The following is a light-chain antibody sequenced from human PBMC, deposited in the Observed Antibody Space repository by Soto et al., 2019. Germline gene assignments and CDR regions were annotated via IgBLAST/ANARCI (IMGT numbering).Light chain of an antibody. J-gene: IGLJ1*01. CDR3: SSYTTSNTRQIV. Sequence: QSVLTQPASLSGSPGQSINISCTGTSSDVGGYNYVSWYQHHPGKAPKLIIYDVSNRPSGVSNPFSGSKSGNPASLTISGLQPEDEADYYCSSYTTSNTRQIVFGTGTKVTVL. V-gene: IGLV2-14*03. CDR1: SSDVGGYNY. CDR2: DVS.